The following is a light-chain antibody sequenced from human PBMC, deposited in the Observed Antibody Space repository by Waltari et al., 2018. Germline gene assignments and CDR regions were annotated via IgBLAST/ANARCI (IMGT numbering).Light chain of an antibody. Sequence: QSALTQPASVSGSPGQSITISCTCTSRDVGGYNYVSWYQQHPGKAPKLMIYDVSNRPSGVSNRFSGSKSGNTASLTISGLQAEDEADYYCSSYTSSSRVFGGGTKLTVL. CDR2: DVS. J-gene: IGLJ3*02. V-gene: IGLV2-14*01. CDR3: SSYTSSSRV. CDR1: SRDVGGYNY.